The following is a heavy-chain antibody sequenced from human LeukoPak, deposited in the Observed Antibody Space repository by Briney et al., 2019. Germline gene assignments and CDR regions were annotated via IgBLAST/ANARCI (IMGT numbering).Heavy chain of an antibody. V-gene: IGHV3-15*01. CDR2: IKSKTDGGTT. J-gene: IGHJ4*01. CDR3: TTDSPKLRYFDWLSYYFDY. Sequence: GGSLRLSCAASGFTFSNAWMSWVRQAPGKGLEWVGRIKSKTDGGTTDYAAPVKGRFTISRDDSKNTLYLQMNSLKTEDTAVYYCTTDSPKLRYFDWLSYYFDYWGQEPWSPSPQ. D-gene: IGHD3-9*01. CDR1: GFTFSNAW.